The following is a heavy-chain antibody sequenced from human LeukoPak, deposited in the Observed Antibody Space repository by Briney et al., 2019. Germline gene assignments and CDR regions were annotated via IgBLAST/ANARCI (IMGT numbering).Heavy chain of an antibody. D-gene: IGHD1-26*01. CDR1: VGTFSSYA. CDR2: IIPILGIA. CDR3: AREIARWELTDY. J-gene: IGHJ4*02. V-gene: IGHV1-69*04. Sequence: GASVKVSCKASVGTFSSYALSWVRQAPGQGLEWVGRIIPILGIAHYAQKFQGRVTITADKSTSTAYMELSSLRSEDTAVYYCAREIARWELTDYWGQGTLVTVSS.